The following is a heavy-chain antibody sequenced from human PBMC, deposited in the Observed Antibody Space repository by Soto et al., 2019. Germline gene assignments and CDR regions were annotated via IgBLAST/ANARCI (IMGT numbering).Heavy chain of an antibody. CDR3: AGLRGYAGSPIDY. V-gene: IGHV4-59*01. CDR2: ISHSGNT. D-gene: IGHD2-15*01. J-gene: IGHJ4*02. CDR1: DGSIISGY. Sequence: SETLSLTCRVSDGSIISGYWSWIRQTPGKGLEWIGYISHSGNTNYNPSVKSRVTLSVDTPKNQFSLRLSSVTTADTAVYYCAGLRGYAGSPIDYWGQGTLVTVSS.